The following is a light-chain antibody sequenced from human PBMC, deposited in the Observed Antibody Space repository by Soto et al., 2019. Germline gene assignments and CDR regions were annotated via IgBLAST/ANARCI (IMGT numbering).Light chain of an antibody. J-gene: IGKJ2*01. CDR3: MQGRQWPDT. Sequence: DIVMTQSPFSLPVTLGQPASISCRSSQSLVDSDGNTFLNWFQQRPGQSPRRLIHKVSDRDSGVPDRCRGSVSGTNFTLRISRVEAEDVGVYSCMQGRQWPDTCGQGTKVDIK. CDR1: QSLVDSDGNTF. CDR2: KVS. V-gene: IGKV2-30*01.